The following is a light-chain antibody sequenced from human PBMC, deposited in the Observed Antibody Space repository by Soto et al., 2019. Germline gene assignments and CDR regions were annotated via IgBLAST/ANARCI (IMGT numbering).Light chain of an antibody. CDR2: DAS. J-gene: IGKJ2*01. CDR1: QTIGAN. V-gene: IGKV1-39*01. CDR3: RQSYTTVYT. Sequence: DIQMTQSPSSLSASVGDRVTITCRASQTIGANLNWYRQKLGKAPTLLIYDASTLQSRVPSRLSGHGSGTDFALTITSLQPDDSAAYYCRQSYTTVYTFGQGTKVDI.